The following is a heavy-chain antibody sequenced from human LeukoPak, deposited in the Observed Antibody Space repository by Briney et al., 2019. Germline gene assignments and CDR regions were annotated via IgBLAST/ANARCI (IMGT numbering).Heavy chain of an antibody. CDR3: ATTGGGYCSSTSCYLSLHY. J-gene: IGHJ4*02. V-gene: IGHV1-69*05. D-gene: IGHD2-2*01. Sequence: SVKVSCKASGGTFSSYAISWVRQAPGQGLEWMGGIIPIFGTANYAQKFQGRVTITTDESTSTAYMELSSLRSEDTAVYYCATTGGGYCSSTSCYLSLHYWGQGTLVTVSS. CDR2: IIPIFGTA. CDR1: GGTFSSYA.